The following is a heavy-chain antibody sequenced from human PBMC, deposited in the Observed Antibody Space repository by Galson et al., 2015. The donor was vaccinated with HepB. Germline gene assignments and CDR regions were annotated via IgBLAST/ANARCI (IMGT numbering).Heavy chain of an antibody. D-gene: IGHD3-22*01. CDR1: EFTVSSNY. CDR2: MYVGGST. J-gene: IGHJ2*01. V-gene: IGHV3-53*04. Sequence: LRLSCAASEFTVSSNYMTWVRQAPGKGLEWVSIMYVGGSTSYVDSVKGRFTISSHNSKNTLYLQMNSLRPEDTAVYYCAKGGIASTSGYATWYFDLWGRGTLVTVSS. CDR3: AKGGIASTSGYATWYFDL.